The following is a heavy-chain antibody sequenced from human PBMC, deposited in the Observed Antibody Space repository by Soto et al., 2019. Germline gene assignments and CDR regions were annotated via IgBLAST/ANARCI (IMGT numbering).Heavy chain of an antibody. D-gene: IGHD3-22*01. CDR3: AIEDSSGRWFDP. J-gene: IGHJ5*02. Sequence: ASVKVSCKASGYTFTSYDINWVRQATGQGLEWMGWMNPNNGNTGYAQKFQGRVTITADKSTSTAYMELSSLRSEDTAVYYCAIEDSSGRWFDPWGQGTLVTVSS. CDR1: GYTFTSYD. V-gene: IGHV1-8*01. CDR2: MNPNNGNT.